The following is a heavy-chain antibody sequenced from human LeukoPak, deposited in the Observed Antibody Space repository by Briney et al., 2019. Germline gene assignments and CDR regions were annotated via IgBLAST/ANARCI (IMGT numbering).Heavy chain of an antibody. CDR2: ISAYSGNT. V-gene: IGHV1-18*01. D-gene: IGHD6-13*01. CDR1: GYTFTSYA. Sequence: ASVKVSCKASGYTFTSYAMNWVRQAPGQGLEWMGWISAYSGNTIYAQNFQGRVTMTTDTSTSTAYMELRSLRSDDTAVYYCARESSSWSAYFDYWGQGTLVTVSS. CDR3: ARESSSWSAYFDY. J-gene: IGHJ4*02.